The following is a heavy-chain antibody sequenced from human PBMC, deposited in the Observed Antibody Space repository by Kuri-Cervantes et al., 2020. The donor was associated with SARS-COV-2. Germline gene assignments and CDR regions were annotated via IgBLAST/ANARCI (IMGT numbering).Heavy chain of an antibody. CDR1: GGSFSGYY. CDR3: ARDPRYLARGGGFDY. J-gene: IGHJ4*02. Sequence: SETLSLTCAVYGGSFSGYYWSWIRQPPGKGLEWIGEVNHSGSTYYNPSLKSRVTISVDTSKNQFSLKLSSVTAADTAVYYCARDPRYLARGGGFDYWGQGTLVTVSS. V-gene: IGHV4-34*01. CDR2: VNHSGST. D-gene: IGHD1-14*01.